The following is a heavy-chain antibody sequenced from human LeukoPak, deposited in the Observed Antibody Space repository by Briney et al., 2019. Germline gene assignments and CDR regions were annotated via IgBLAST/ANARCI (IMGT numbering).Heavy chain of an antibody. CDR2: IYSSGST. V-gene: IGHV4-61*02. Sequence: SQTLSLTCTVSGGSISSDNHYWSWIRQPAGKGLELIGRIYSSGSTNYNPSLKSRVTISVDTSKNQFSLKLRSVTAADTAVYYYARVRYSNYVSFDYWGQGTLVTVSS. D-gene: IGHD4-11*01. CDR1: GGSISSDNHY. CDR3: ARVRYSNYVSFDY. J-gene: IGHJ4*02.